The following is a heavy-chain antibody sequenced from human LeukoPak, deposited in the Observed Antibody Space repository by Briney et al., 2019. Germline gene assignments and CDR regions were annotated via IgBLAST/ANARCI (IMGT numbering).Heavy chain of an antibody. J-gene: IGHJ3*01. CDR1: GFTFSNYW. V-gene: IGHV3-7*01. CDR3: ARDQGYCTSASCRGDAFDV. CDR2: IKQDGSEK. D-gene: IGHD2-2*01. Sequence: GGSLGLSCAASGFTFSNYWMSWVRQAPGKGLEWVAKIKQDGSEKYYVDSVKGRFTISRDNAKNSLSLQMNSLRAEDTAVYYCARDQGYCTSASCRGDAFDVWGQGSMISVSS.